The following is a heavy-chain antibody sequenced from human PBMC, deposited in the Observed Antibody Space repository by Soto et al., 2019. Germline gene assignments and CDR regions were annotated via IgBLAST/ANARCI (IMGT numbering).Heavy chain of an antibody. CDR2: SSTYSCHT. CDR3: VGGPDFDY. Sequence: QVQLVQSGVEVKKPGASVKVACKASGYTFTSPGTTWVRQAPGQGREWMGWSSTYSCHTDYSESLQGRDTTTTDTYTSTAYMELRRLRSYDTSVDDCVGGPDFDYWGKGTLVTVSS. V-gene: IGHV1-18*01. D-gene: IGHD2-15*01. J-gene: IGHJ4*02. CDR1: GYTFTSPG.